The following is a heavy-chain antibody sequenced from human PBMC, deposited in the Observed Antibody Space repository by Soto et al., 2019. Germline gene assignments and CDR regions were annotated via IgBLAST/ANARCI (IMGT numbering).Heavy chain of an antibody. J-gene: IGHJ6*02. CDR2: IYYSGST. D-gene: IGHD2-15*01. Sequence: QVQLQESGPGLVKPSQTLSLTCTVSGGSISSGGYYWSWIRQHPGKGLEWIGYIYYSGSTYYNPSLKSRVTISXXTXKTXFSLKLSSVTAADTAVYYCARDRVMTPPHTYGMDVWGQGTTVTVSS. CDR3: ARDRVMTPPHTYGMDV. CDR1: GGSISSGGYY. V-gene: IGHV4-31*03.